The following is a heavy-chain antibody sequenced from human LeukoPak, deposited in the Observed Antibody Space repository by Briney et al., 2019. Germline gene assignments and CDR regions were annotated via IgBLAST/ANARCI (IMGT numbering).Heavy chain of an antibody. J-gene: IGHJ6*03. Sequence: GGSLRLSCAASGFIFDDYAMHWVRHAPGKGLEWVSGISWNDKNIVYADSVKGRFTISRDNAKNSVYLQMDSLKPEDTAFYYCVKDKVQSFPFRSMDVWGKGTTVTVS. CDR2: ISWNDKNI. CDR3: VKDKVQSFPFRSMDV. D-gene: IGHD4-11*01. V-gene: IGHV3-9*01. CDR1: GFIFDDYA.